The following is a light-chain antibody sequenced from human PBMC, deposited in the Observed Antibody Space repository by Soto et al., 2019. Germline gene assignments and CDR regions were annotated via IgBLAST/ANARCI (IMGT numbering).Light chain of an antibody. V-gene: IGKV1-33*01. Sequence: DIQMTQSPSSLSASVGDRVTITCQASQDISTFLNWYHHRPGKAPKLLIYDAANLQSGAPSRFSASGAGTDFTFTISSLQPEDAGTYYCQQYDTLAYNFGQGTKLEI. CDR1: QDISTF. J-gene: IGKJ2*01. CDR2: DAA. CDR3: QQYDTLAYN.